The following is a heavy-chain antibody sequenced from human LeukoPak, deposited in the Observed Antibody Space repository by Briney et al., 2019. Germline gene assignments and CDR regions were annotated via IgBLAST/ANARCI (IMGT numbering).Heavy chain of an antibody. D-gene: IGHD6-13*01. Sequence: PGRSLRLSCAASGFTFSSYGMHWVRQAPGKGLEWVAVISYDGSNKYYADSVKGRFTISRDNSKNTLYLQMNSLRAEDTAVYYCAIVAAADAFDIWGQGTMATVSS. CDR3: AIVAAADAFDI. CDR1: GFTFSSYG. J-gene: IGHJ3*02. V-gene: IGHV3-30*03. CDR2: ISYDGSNK.